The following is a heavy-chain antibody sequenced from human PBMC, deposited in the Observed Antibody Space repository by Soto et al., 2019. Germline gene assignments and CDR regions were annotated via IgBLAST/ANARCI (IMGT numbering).Heavy chain of an antibody. D-gene: IGHD3-10*01. CDR2: SNPNSGGT. J-gene: IGHJ1*01. Sequence: QVQLVQSGAEVKKPGASVKVSCKASGYTFTGYHMHWVRQAPGQGLEWMGWSNPNSGGTNNAQKFQGRVTMTRYRSINTAYMELNTLRSDDTAVYYCARCITMLFIEHWGQGTPVTVSS. CDR1: GYTFTGYH. CDR3: ARCITMLFIEH. V-gene: IGHV1-2*02.